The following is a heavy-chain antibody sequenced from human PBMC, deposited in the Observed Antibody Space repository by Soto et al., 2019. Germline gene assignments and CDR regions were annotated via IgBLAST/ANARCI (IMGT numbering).Heavy chain of an antibody. CDR2: IIPIFGTA. J-gene: IGHJ4*02. Sequence: RASVKVSCKASGGTFSSYAISWVRQAPGQGLEWMGGIIPIFGTANYAQKFQGRVTITADESTSTAYMELSSLRSEDTAVYYCARERGNYYDSSGYSSGPYCFDYWGQGTLVTVSS. CDR3: ARERGNYYDSSGYSSGPYCFDY. V-gene: IGHV1-69*13. D-gene: IGHD3-22*01. CDR1: GGTFSSYA.